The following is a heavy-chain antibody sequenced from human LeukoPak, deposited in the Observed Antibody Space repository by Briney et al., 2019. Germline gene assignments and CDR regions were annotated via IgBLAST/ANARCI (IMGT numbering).Heavy chain of an antibody. Sequence: SQTLSLTCAISGDSVSNNSATWNWIRQSPSRGLEWLGRTYYRSKWYKYYAVSAKGRITINPDTSKNQFSLQLNSVTPEDTAVYYCARGPSYFQHWGQGTLVTVSS. V-gene: IGHV6-1*01. CDR2: TYYRSKWYK. J-gene: IGHJ1*01. CDR1: GDSVSNNSAT. CDR3: ARGPSYFQH.